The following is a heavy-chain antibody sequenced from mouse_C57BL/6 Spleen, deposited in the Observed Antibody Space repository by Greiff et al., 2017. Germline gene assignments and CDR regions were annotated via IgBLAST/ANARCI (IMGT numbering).Heavy chain of an antibody. CDR1: GYTFTSYW. Sequence: QVQLQQPGTELVKPGASVKLSCKASGYTFTSYWMHWVKQRPGQGLEWIGNINPSNGGTNYNEKFKSKATLTVDKSSSTAYMQLSSLTSEDSAVYYCAGGYYGSSFYYDAMDYWGQGTSVTVSS. J-gene: IGHJ4*01. V-gene: IGHV1-53*01. D-gene: IGHD1-1*01. CDR2: INPSNGGT. CDR3: AGGYYGSSFYYDAMDY.